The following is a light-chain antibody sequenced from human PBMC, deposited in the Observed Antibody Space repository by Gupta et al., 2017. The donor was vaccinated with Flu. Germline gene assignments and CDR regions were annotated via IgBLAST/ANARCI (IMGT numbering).Light chain of an antibody. J-gene: IGLJ2*01. Sequence: QSALTQPASWPGFPGQSFPISCIGTSRDVGGYNYVSWYQQHPDKAPKLVIYVITNRPSGVSNRFSGSQSGNTASLTISGLQAEDEADYYCSSYTTSSTYVVFGGGTKLTVL. CDR1: SRDVGGYNY. CDR2: VIT. CDR3: SSYTTSSTYVV. V-gene: IGLV2-14*01.